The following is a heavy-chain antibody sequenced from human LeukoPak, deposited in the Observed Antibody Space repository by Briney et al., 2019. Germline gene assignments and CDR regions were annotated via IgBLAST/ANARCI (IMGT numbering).Heavy chain of an antibody. V-gene: IGHV1-2*02. CDR1: GYTFIGYY. CDR2: INPTSGGT. D-gene: IGHD5/OR15-5a*01. Sequence: ASVKVSCKASGYTFIGYYLHWVRQAPGQGLEWMGWINPTSGGTNYAQKFQDRVTMTRDTSINTAYMELSRLTSADTAVYYCARLVGLSTTASYWGQGTLVIVSS. CDR3: ARLVGLSTTASY. J-gene: IGHJ4*02.